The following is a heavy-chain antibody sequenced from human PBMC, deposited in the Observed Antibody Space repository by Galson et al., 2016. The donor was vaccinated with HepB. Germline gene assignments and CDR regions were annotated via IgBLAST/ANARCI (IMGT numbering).Heavy chain of an antibody. V-gene: IGHV3-30-3*01. J-gene: IGHJ4*02. CDR3: ARERAAADY. Sequence: SLRLSCAASGFTFSTVAMHWIRQAPGKGPEWVAVISYDGSDQYYGEAVKGRFTISRDNSRDTLYLQMNSLRPNDPAVYYCARERAAADYWGQGTLVTVSS. D-gene: IGHD6-13*01. CDR2: ISYDGSDQ. CDR1: GFTFSTVA.